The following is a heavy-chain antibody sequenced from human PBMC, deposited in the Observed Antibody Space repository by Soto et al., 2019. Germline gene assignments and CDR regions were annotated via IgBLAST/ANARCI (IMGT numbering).Heavy chain of an antibody. CDR2: IKSKTDGGTT. J-gene: IGHJ5*02. CDR3: TTVDVVVVAAKLQGYWFDP. CDR1: GFSFCKAL. Sequence: PGGSPRLSRAAPGFSFCKALMGLGRQATGEGVEWGGRIKSKTDGGTTDYAAPVKGRFTISRDDSKNTLYLQMNSLKTEDTAVYYCTTVDVVVVAAKLQGYWFDPWGQGTLVTVSS. V-gene: IGHV3-15*01. D-gene: IGHD2-15*01.